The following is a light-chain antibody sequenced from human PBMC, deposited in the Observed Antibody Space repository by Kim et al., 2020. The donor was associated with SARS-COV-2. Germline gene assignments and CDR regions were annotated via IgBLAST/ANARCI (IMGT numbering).Light chain of an antibody. J-gene: IGKJ2*03. CDR3: QQYGSAYS. CDR2: GAS. Sequence: SLSPGERATLSCRASQSVSSNYLAWYQQKPGQAPRLLIYGASSRATGIPDRFSGSGSGTDFTLTITRLGPEDFAVYYCQQYGSAYSFGQGTKLE. V-gene: IGKV3-20*01. CDR1: QSVSSNY.